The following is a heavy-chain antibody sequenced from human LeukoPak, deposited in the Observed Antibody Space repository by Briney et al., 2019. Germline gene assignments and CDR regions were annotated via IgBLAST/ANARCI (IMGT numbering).Heavy chain of an antibody. D-gene: IGHD1-26*01. V-gene: IGHV4-61*02. J-gene: IGHJ6*03. CDR1: GGSISSGSYY. CDR3: ARMGIKADYYYMDV. CDR2: IYTSGST. Sequence: PSETLSLTCTVSGGSISSGSYYWSWIRQPAGKGLEWIGRIYTSGSTNYNPSLKSRVTISVDTPKNQFSLKLSSVTAADTAVYYCARMGIKADYYYMDVWGKGTTVTVSS.